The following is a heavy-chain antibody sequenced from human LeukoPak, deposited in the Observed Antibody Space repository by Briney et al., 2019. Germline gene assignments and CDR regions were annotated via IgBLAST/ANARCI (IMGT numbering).Heavy chain of an antibody. J-gene: IGHJ4*02. D-gene: IGHD3-10*01. CDR2: IYYSGDT. Sequence: SETLSLTCSVYGGSISSSSYHWDWIRQSPGKGLEWTGVIYYSGDTHYKPSLKCRLTISVDTSKNQFSLRLSSVTAADTAVYYCARTISIRSDTWGDIKYFDYWGQGTLVTVSS. CDR1: GGSISSSSYH. CDR3: ARTISIRSDTWGDIKYFDY. V-gene: IGHV4-39*01.